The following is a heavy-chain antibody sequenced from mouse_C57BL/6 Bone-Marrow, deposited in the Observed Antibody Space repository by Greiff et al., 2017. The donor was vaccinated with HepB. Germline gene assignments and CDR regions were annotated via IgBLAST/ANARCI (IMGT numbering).Heavy chain of an antibody. V-gene: IGHV1-81*01. J-gene: IGHJ3*01. CDR2: IYPRSGNT. CDR3: ARFGYYSNYEAY. CDR1: GYTFTSYG. Sequence: VQRVESGAELARPGASVKLSCKASGYTFTSYGISWVKQRTGQGLEWIGEIYPRSGNTYYNEKFKGKATLTADKSSSTAYMELRSLTSEDSAVYFCARFGYYSNYEAYWGQGTLVTVSA. D-gene: IGHD2-5*01.